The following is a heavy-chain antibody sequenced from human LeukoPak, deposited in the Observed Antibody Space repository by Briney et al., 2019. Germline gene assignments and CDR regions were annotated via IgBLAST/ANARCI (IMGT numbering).Heavy chain of an antibody. Sequence: GGSLRLSCAASGFTFSSYSMNWVRQAPGKGLEWVSSISSSSSYIYYADSVKGRFTISRDNAKNSLYLQMNSLRAEDTAVYYCAKDPHYYDSSGYYSPYFDYWGQGTLVTVSS. CDR3: AKDPHYYDSSGYYSPYFDY. CDR1: GFTFSSYS. J-gene: IGHJ4*02. D-gene: IGHD3-22*01. V-gene: IGHV3-21*04. CDR2: ISSSSSYI.